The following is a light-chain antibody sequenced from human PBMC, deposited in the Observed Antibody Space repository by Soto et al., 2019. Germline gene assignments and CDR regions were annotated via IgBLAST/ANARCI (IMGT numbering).Light chain of an antibody. CDR2: ATS. CDR1: QSVRNNY. J-gene: IGKJ1*01. CDR3: QQYGDSWS. Sequence: EIVLTQSPGTLSLSPGERATLSCRASQSVRNNYLAWYQQKPGQAPRVLIHATSNRATGIPDRFSGSGSGTDFNITISRLEPEDFAVYYCQQYGDSWSFGQGTKVEIK. V-gene: IGKV3-20*01.